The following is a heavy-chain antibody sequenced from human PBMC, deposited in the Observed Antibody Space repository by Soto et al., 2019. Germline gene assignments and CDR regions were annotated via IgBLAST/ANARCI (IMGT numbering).Heavy chain of an antibody. CDR3: ARRKGDYYDSSGYHYYFDY. CDR1: GYTXTDYY. CDR2: INPNSGGT. V-gene: IGHV1-2*02. J-gene: IGHJ4*02. D-gene: IGHD3-22*01. Sequence: GXSXKVSFKASGYTXTDYYVNLVRQAPGQGLEWIGWINPNSGGTKSAQKFQVRVTMTSDTSISTAYMELSRLRSYDTAVYYCARRKGDYYDSSGYHYYFDYWGQGTLGTVSS.